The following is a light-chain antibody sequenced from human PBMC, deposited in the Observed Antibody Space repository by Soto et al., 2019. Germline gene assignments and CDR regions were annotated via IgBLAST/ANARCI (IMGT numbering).Light chain of an antibody. CDR2: GTS. J-gene: IGKJ2*01. V-gene: IGKV3-20*01. CDR1: QSVSSSN. Sequence: EIVLTQSPVTLSLSPGERATLSCRASQSVSSSNLAWYQQKTGQAPRLLIYGTSSMATGIPDRFSGSGSGTDFTLTISRLEPEDFAVYYYQQYGTSPPYTFGQGTKLEIK. CDR3: QQYGTSPPYT.